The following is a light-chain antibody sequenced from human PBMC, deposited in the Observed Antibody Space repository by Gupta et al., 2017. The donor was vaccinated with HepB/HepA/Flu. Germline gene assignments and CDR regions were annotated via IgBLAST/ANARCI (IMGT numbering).Light chain of an antibody. CDR3: SSYTTSNTVL. CDR1: SSDFGADNY. V-gene: IGLV2-14*03. CDR2: DVS. Sequence: QSALTQPASVSGSPGQSITISCTGTSSDFGADNYVSWYQQHPGKAPKLMIYDVSDRPSGISNRFSGSKSGNTASLTISGLQVEDEADYYCSSYTTSNTVLFGGGTKLTVL. J-gene: IGLJ2*01.